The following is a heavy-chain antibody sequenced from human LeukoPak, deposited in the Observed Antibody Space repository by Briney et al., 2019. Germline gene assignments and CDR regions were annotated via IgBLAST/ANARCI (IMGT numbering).Heavy chain of an antibody. CDR1: GFTFSSYG. V-gene: IGHV3-48*03. D-gene: IGHD6-13*01. Sequence: PGGSLRLSCAASGFTFSSYGMNWVRQAPGKGLEWVSYISSSGNTIYYTDSVKGRFTISRDNAQNSLYLQMNSLRAEDTAVYYCARYSSSWHYYFDYWGQGTLVTVSS. CDR3: ARYSSSWHYYFDY. J-gene: IGHJ4*02. CDR2: ISSSGNTI.